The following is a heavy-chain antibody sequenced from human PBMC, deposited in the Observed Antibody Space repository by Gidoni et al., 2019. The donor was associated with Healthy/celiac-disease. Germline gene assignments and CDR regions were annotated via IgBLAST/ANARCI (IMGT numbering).Heavy chain of an antibody. CDR3: ARDGVAVAGRGYYFDY. CDR2: IWYDGSNK. D-gene: IGHD6-19*01. CDR1: GFTFSSYG. V-gene: IGHV3-33*01. Sequence: QVQLVASGGGVVQPGRSLRLSCAASGFTFSSYGMHWVRQAPGKGLEWVAVIWYDGSNKYYADSVKGRFTISRDNSKNTLYLQMNSLRAEDTAVYYCARDGVAVAGRGYYFDYWGQGTLVTVSS. J-gene: IGHJ4*02.